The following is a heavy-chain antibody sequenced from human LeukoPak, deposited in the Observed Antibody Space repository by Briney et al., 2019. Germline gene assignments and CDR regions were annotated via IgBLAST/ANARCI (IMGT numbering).Heavy chain of an antibody. V-gene: IGHV3-23*01. J-gene: IGHJ6*02. CDR2: ISGSGGST. CDR3: ARDCVTSRYYYYGMDV. CDR1: GFTFSSYA. Sequence: GGSLRLSCAASGFTFSSYAMSWVRQAPGKGLEWVSAISGSGGSTYYADSVKGRFTISRDNSKNTLYLQMNSLRAEDTAVYYCARDCVTSRYYYYGMDVWGQGTTVTVSS. D-gene: IGHD5/OR15-5a*01.